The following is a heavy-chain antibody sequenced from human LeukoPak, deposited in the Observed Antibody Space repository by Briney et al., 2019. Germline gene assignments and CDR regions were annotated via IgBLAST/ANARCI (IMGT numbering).Heavy chain of an antibody. CDR2: IRSKTYGGTT. Sequence: GGSLRLSCTASGFTFRDYAMSWVRQAPGKGLEWVGFIRSKTYGGTTEYAASVKGRFTISRDDSKSIAYLQINSLETEDTGVYYCTRGRYSGYAPLAYWGQGTLVTVSS. J-gene: IGHJ4*02. CDR3: TRGRYSGYAPLAY. D-gene: IGHD5-12*01. V-gene: IGHV3-49*04. CDR1: GFTFRDYA.